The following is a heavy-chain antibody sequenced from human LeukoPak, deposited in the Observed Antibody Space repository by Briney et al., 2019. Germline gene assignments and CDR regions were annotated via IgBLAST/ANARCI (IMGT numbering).Heavy chain of an antibody. Sequence: PGGSLRLSCAASGFTFSRYGMHWVRQAPGRGLEWVAFIRYDGNNKYYADSVKGRFTISRDNSKNTLYLQMNSLRAEDTAVYYCARDNPRITMVRGSFDYWGQGTLVTVSS. CDR3: ARDNPRITMVRGSFDY. CDR1: GFTFSRYG. V-gene: IGHV3-30*02. J-gene: IGHJ4*02. CDR2: IRYDGNNK. D-gene: IGHD3-10*01.